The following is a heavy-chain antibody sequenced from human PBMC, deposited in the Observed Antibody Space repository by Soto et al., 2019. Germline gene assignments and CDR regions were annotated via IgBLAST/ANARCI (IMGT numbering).Heavy chain of an antibody. CDR2: ISYDGSNK. CDR3: AKAMVTSYYYYYDLDV. J-gene: IGHJ6*02. V-gene: IGHV3-30*18. CDR1: GFTFSSYG. Sequence: QVQLVESGGGVVQPGRSLRLSCAASGFTFSSYGMHWVRQAPGKGLEWVAVISYDGSNKYYADSVKGRFTISRDNSKNTLYLQMNSLRAEDTAVYYCAKAMVTSYYYYYDLDVWCQGTTVTVSS. D-gene: IGHD5-18*01.